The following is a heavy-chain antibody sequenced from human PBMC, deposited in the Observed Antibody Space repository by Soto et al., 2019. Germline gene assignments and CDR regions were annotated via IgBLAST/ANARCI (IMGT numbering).Heavy chain of an antibody. Sequence: SETLSLTFPFFGSPINSSNWWSWVRQPPGKVLDWIGEIYHSGSTNYNPSLKSRVTISVDKSKNQFSLKLSSVTAADTAVYYCATHLSRRTIFGKYNWFDPWGQGTLVTVS. J-gene: IGHJ5*02. CDR2: IYHSGST. CDR3: ATHLSRRTIFGKYNWFDP. V-gene: IGHV4-4*02. D-gene: IGHD3-3*01. CDR1: GSPINSSNW.